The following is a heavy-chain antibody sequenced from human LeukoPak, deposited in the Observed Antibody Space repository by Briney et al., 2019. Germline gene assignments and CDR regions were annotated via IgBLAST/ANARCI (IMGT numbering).Heavy chain of an antibody. CDR2: ISYDGSNK. V-gene: IGHV3-30*18. J-gene: IGHJ4*02. Sequence: GRSLRLSCAASGFTFSNYGMHWVRQAPGKGLEWVAVISYDGSNKYYADSVKGRFTFSRDNSKNTLYLQMNSLRAEDTAVYYCAKEYCSNSVCHSLDYWGQGTLVTVSS. CDR3: AKEYCSNSVCHSLDY. CDR1: GFTFSNYG. D-gene: IGHD2-8*01.